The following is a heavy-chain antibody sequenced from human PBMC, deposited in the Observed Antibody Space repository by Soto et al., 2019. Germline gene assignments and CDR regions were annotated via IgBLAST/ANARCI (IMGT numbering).Heavy chain of an antibody. CDR3: VREDSAWDSRGSFDF. CDR2: ISGSGGSA. CDR1: AFTFSNYA. Sequence: GGSLRLSCAASAFTFSNYAMNWVRQAPGKGLEWVSVISGSGGSASYADSVQGRFTISRDNSKNTLYLQMNSLRAEDTAIYYCVREDSAWDSRGSFDFWGRGTMVTVSS. J-gene: IGHJ3*01. D-gene: IGHD6-19*01. V-gene: IGHV3-23*01.